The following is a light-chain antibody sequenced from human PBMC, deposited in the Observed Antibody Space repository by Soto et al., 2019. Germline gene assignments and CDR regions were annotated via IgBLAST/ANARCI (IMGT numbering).Light chain of an antibody. V-gene: IGKV3-11*01. J-gene: IGKJ4*01. CDR2: DAS. Sequence: EIVLTQSPATLSLSPGERATLSCRAGQSISDYLAWYQQRPGQAPRLLIFDASNRATGVPVRFSGGGSGTDFTLIISSLEPEDFAVYYCQQRVNWPPTFGGGTKVEI. CDR3: QQRVNWPPT. CDR1: QSISDY.